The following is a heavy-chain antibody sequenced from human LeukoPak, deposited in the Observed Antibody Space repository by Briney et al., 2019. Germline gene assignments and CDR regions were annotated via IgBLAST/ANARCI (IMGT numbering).Heavy chain of an antibody. J-gene: IGHJ4*02. V-gene: IGHV4-31*03. CDR3: ARGRAYYYGSGSSHFDY. D-gene: IGHD3-10*01. Sequence: PSETLSLTCTVSGGSISSGGYYWGWIRQHPGKGLEWIGYIYYSGSTYYNPSLKSRVTISVDTSKNQFSLKLSSVTAADTAVYYCARGRAYYYGSGSSHFDYWGQGTLVTVSS. CDR2: IYYSGST. CDR1: GGSISSGGYY.